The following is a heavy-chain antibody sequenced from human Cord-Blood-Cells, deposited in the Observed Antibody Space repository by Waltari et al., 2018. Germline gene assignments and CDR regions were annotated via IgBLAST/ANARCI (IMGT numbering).Heavy chain of an antibody. CDR2: INHSGRT. D-gene: IGHD2-21*02. CDR1: GGSFSGYY. V-gene: IGHV4-34*01. CDR3: ARRGVVVTAIDDY. Sequence: QVQLQQWGAGLLKPSETLSLTCAVYGGSFSGYYWSWIRQPPGKGLEWIGEINHSGRTNCNPSLKSRVTISVDTSKNQFSLKLSSVTAADTAVYYCARRGVVVTAIDDYWGQGTLVTVSS. J-gene: IGHJ4*02.